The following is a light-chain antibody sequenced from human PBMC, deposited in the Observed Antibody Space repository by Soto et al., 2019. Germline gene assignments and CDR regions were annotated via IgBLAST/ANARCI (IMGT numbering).Light chain of an antibody. CDR2: DNS. J-gene: IGLJ3*02. Sequence: QSVLTQPPSVSAAPGQKVTISCSGSSSNIGTNYVSWYQQLPGRAPKLVIFDNSKRPSGIPDRFSGSKSGTSASLAISGLQSEDEADYYCASWDDSLNGWVFGGGTKLTVL. V-gene: IGLV1-51*01. CDR3: ASWDDSLNGWV. CDR1: SSNIGTNY.